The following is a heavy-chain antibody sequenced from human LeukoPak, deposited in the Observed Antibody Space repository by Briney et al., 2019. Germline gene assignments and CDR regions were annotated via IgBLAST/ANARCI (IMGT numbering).Heavy chain of an antibody. CDR2: IYYSGST. CDR3: ASGGGELISIVVVPAAEYFDY. J-gene: IGHJ4*02. D-gene: IGHD2-2*01. V-gene: IGHV4-39*01. CDR1: GGSISSSSYY. Sequence: SETLSLTCTVSGGSISSSSYYWGWIRQPPGKGLEWIGSIYYSGSTYYNPSLKSRVTISVDTSKNQFSLKLSSVTAADTAVYYCASGGGELISIVVVPAAEYFDYWGQGTLVTVSS.